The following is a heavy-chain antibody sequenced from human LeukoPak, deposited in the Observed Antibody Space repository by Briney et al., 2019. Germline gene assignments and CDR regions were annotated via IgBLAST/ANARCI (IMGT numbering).Heavy chain of an antibody. Sequence: PGGSLRLSCAASGVTFSSYGMSWVRQAPREGLERVSGISGSGGSTHYADSVKGRFPISRDHSKNTLYRQMNSLRAEDTAVYYCAKGVHNPIGGLGIAAAGTLDYWGQGTLVTVSS. D-gene: IGHD6-13*01. V-gene: IGHV3-23*01. CDR2: ISGSGGST. CDR3: AKGVHNPIGGLGIAAAGTLDY. J-gene: IGHJ4*02. CDR1: GVTFSSYG.